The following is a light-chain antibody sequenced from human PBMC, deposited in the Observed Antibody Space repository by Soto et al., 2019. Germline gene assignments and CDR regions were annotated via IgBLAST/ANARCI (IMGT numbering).Light chain of an antibody. V-gene: IGKV3-15*01. CDR1: QSVDSN. CDR2: GAS. Sequence: EIVMTQSPATLSVSPGERATLSCRASQSVDSNLAWYQQKPGQAPMLLIYGASTRATGIPARFSGSGSGTEFTLTISSLQSEDFAINFCQQYNYWPPDRTFGQGTKVEIK. J-gene: IGKJ1*01. CDR3: QQYNYWPPDRT.